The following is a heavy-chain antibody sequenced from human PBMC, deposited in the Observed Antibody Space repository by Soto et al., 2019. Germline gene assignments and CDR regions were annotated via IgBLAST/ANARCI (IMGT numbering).Heavy chain of an antibody. V-gene: IGHV3-30-3*01. CDR2: ISYDGSNK. CDR1: GFTFSSYA. Sequence: QVQLVESGGGVVQPGRSLRLSCAASGFTFSSYAMHWVRQAPGKGLAWVAVISYDGSNKYYADSVKGRFTISRDNSKNTLYPQMNSLRAEDTAVYYCAREDGDYVLSPLFDPWGQGTLVTVSS. CDR3: AREDGDYVLSPLFDP. D-gene: IGHD4-17*01. J-gene: IGHJ5*02.